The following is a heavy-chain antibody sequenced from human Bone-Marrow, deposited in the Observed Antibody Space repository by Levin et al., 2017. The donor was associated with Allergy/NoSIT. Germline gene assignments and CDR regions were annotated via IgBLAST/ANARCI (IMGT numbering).Heavy chain of an antibody. CDR2: VFFSGTT. D-gene: IGHD3-22*01. CDR1: SGSVSSDDYY. V-gene: IGHV4-39*01. CDR3: ARHVYFFDRSGFFFDV. J-gene: IGHJ4*02. Sequence: SSETLSLTCTVSSGSVSSDDYYWGWIRQPPGKGLEWIGSVFFSGTTSHNPSLKSRVTMSVDTSNNHFSLKLTSVTAADSGAYYCARHVYFFDRSGFFFDVWGRGILVSVSS.